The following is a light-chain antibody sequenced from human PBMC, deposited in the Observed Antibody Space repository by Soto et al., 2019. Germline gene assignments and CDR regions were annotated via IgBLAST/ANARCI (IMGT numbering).Light chain of an antibody. CDR3: QQYYSSLGT. J-gene: IGKJ2*02. CDR2: WAS. Sequence: DIVMTQSPDSLAVSLGERGTINCKSSQSVLYSSNNKNYLAWYQQKPGQPPKLLIYWASTRESGVPDRFSGSGSGTDFTLTISSLQAEDVAVYYCQQYYSSLGTFGQGTKLEVK. V-gene: IGKV4-1*01. CDR1: QSVLYSSNNKNY.